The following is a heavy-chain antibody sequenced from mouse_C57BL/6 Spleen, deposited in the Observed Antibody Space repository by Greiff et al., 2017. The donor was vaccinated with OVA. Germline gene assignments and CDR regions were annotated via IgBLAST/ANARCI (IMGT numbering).Heavy chain of an antibody. J-gene: IGHJ4*01. Sequence: QVQLQQSGAELVRPGASVTLSCKASGYTFTDYEMHWVKQTPVHGLEWIGAIDPETGGTAYNQKFKGKAILTADKSSSTAYMELRSLTSEDSAVDYCTRDRYYGSSYNAMDYWGQGTSVTVSS. V-gene: IGHV1-15*01. D-gene: IGHD1-1*01. CDR1: GYTFTDYE. CDR3: TRDRYYGSSYNAMDY. CDR2: IDPETGGT.